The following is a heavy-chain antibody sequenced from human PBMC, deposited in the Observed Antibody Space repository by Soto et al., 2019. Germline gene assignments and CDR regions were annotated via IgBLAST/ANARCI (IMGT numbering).Heavy chain of an antibody. CDR1: GGAFSSDA. V-gene: IGHV1-69*13. CDR2: IIPIFGTA. J-gene: IGHJ6*02. Sequence: SLKGYWKTAGGAFSSDASSWGRQDTGQGLEWMGGIIPIFGTANYAQKFQGRVTITADESTSTAYMELSSLRSEDTAVYYCARDCSGGSCYHYYGIDVSGQGTTVTVPS. CDR3: ARDCSGGSCYHYYGIDV. D-gene: IGHD2-15*01.